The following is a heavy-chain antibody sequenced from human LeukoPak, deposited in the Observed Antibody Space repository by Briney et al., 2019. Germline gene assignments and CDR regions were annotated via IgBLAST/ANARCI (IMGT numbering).Heavy chain of an antibody. CDR3: ARVWFGGYAMDV. CDR1: GYSISSRNW. J-gene: IGHJ6*02. D-gene: IGHD3-10*01. Sequence: PSETLSLTCAVSGYSISSRNWWGWIRQPPGKGLEWLGYIYYSGNTYYNPSLKSRVTMSVDTSKNQFSLKLSSVTAVDTAVYYCARVWFGGYAMDVWGQGTTITVSS. CDR2: IYYSGNT. V-gene: IGHV4-28*03.